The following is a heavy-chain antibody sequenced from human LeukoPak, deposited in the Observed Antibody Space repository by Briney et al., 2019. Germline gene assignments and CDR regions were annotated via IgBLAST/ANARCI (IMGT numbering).Heavy chain of an antibody. CDR1: GYSISSGYY. Sequence: SETLSLTCTVSGYSISSGYYWSWIRQPPGKGLEWIGYIYYSGSTNYNPSLKSRVTISVDTSKNQFSLKLSSVTAADTAVYYCARNFYYYYMDVWGKGTTVTVSS. V-gene: IGHV4-61*01. J-gene: IGHJ6*03. CDR3: ARNFYYYYMDV. CDR2: IYYSGST.